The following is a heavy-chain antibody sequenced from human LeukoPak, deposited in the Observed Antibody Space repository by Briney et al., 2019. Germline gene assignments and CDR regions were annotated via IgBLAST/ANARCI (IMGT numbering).Heavy chain of an antibody. Sequence: PGTLSLTGAAYGGSFRGTYWSWIGKPPGRGREWIGEINHSGSTNYNPSLKSRVTISVDTSKNQFSLKLSSVTAADTAVYYCARGRLELRRFDYWGQGTLVTVSS. J-gene: IGHJ4*02. V-gene: IGHV4-34*01. CDR3: ARGRLELRRFDY. CDR1: GGSFRGTY. CDR2: INHSGST. D-gene: IGHD1-7*01.